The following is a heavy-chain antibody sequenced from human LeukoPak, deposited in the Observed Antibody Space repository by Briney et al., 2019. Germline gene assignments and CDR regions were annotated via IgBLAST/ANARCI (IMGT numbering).Heavy chain of an antibody. J-gene: IGHJ6*03. CDR3: ARPDSSGYYSDYYYMDV. D-gene: IGHD3-22*01. V-gene: IGHV3-30*03. CDR1: GITFSSYG. Sequence: GGSLRLSCAASGITFSSYGMYWVRQAPGKGLEWVAVISYDGSNKYYADSVKGRFTISRDNAKNSLYLQMNSLRAEDTAVYYCARPDSSGYYSDYYYMDVWGKGTTVTVSS. CDR2: ISYDGSNK.